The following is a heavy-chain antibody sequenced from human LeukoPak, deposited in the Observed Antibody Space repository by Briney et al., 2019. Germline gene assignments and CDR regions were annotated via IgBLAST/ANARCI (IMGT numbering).Heavy chain of an antibody. V-gene: IGHV1-69*05. J-gene: IGHJ5*02. Sequence: SVKFSCKASGGTFSSYAISWVRQAPGQGLEWMGRIIPIFGTVNDAQKFQSRVPITTDESTSTAYMELSSLRSEDTTVYYCARAYYYYDSSGYRRYNWSDPWGQGTLVTVSS. CDR2: IIPIFGTV. CDR3: ARAYYYYDSSGYRRYNWSDP. D-gene: IGHD3-22*01. CDR1: GGTFSSYA.